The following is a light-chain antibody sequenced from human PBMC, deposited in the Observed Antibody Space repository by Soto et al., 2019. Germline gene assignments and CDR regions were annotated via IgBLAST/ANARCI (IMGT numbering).Light chain of an antibody. J-gene: IGKJ4*01. CDR2: AAV. CDR1: QGISSY. CDR3: RLPASLLLP. V-gene: IGKV1-9*01. Sequence: DIQLTQCPSFLSASXGXRVTITCLASQGISSYLAWYQQKPGKAPKLLIYAAVTLQSGVPSRFSGSESGTEFNVTLVSLQSEGFVSRYCRLPASLLLPFAGGTRV.